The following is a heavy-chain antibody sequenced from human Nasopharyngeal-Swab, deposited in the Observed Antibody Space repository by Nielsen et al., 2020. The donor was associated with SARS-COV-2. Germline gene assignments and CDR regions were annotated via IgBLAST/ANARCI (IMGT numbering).Heavy chain of an antibody. CDR1: GFTVSSKN. V-gene: IGHV3-48*02. CDR3: ARDETRLGYFDL. CDR2: IRSSSSTI. J-gene: IGHJ2*01. Sequence: GESLKISCAASGFTVSSKNMNWDRQAPGKGLEWVSDIRSSSSTIYYADSVKGRFIISRDNAKNSLYLQMNSLRDEDTAVYYCARDETRLGYFDLWGRGTRVTVSS. D-gene: IGHD6-19*01.